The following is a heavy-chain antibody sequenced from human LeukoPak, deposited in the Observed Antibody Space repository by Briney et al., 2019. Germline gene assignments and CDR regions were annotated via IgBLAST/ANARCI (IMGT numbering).Heavy chain of an antibody. Sequence: GGSLRLSCAASGFTFSTYWMHWVRQAPGRGLVWVSGLNSDGSITGYVDSVKGRFTISRDNAKNSLYLQMSSLRAEDTAVYYCAKGGEQVTWNFQNWGQGTLVTVSS. CDR1: GFTFSTYW. J-gene: IGHJ1*01. CDR2: LNSDGSIT. D-gene: IGHD1/OR15-1a*01. CDR3: AKGGEQVTWNFQN. V-gene: IGHV3-74*01.